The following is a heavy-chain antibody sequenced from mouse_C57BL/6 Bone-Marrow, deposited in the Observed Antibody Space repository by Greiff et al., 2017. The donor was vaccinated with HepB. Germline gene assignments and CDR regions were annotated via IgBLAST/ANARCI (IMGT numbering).Heavy chain of an antibody. Sequence: EVKVEESGGGLVQPGGSLKLSCAASGFTFSDYYMYWVRQTPEKRLEWVAYISNGGGSTYYPDTVKGRFTISRDNAKNTLYLQMSRLKSEDTAMYYCARPYYYGSSPLFAYWGQGTLVTVSA. J-gene: IGHJ3*01. D-gene: IGHD1-1*01. CDR3: ARPYYYGSSPLFAY. CDR2: ISNGGGST. V-gene: IGHV5-12*01. CDR1: GFTFSDYY.